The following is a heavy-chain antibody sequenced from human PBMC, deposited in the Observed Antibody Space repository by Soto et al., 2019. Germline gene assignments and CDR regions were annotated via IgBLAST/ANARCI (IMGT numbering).Heavy chain of an antibody. D-gene: IGHD4-17*01. J-gene: IGHJ4*02. V-gene: IGHV2-5*01. Sequence: SGPTLVNPTQTLTLTCTFSGFSLSTSGVGVGWIRQPPGKALEWLALIYWNDDKRYSPSLKSRLTITKDTSKNQVVLTMTNMDPVDTATYYRAHLSTTVTTGDYWGQGTLVTVSS. CDR1: GFSLSTSGVG. CDR3: AHLSTTVTTGDY. CDR2: IYWNDDK.